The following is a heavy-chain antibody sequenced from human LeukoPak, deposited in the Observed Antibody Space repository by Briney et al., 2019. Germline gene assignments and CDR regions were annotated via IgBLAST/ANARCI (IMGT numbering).Heavy chain of an antibody. Sequence: SETLSLTCTVSGGSISSYYWSWIRQPPGKGLEWIGYIYYSGSTNCNPSLKSRVTISVDTSKNQFSLKLSSVTAADTAVYYCAGRYMTTGWFDPWGQGTLVTVSS. CDR1: GGSISSYY. J-gene: IGHJ5*02. CDR2: IYYSGST. CDR3: AGRYMTTGWFDP. V-gene: IGHV4-59*08. D-gene: IGHD4-17*01.